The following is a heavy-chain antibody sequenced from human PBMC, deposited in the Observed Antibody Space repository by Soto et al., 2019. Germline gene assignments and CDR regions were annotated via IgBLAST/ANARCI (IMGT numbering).Heavy chain of an antibody. V-gene: IGHV3-33*06. CDR3: VKDHCGGDCYSNPYFDY. Sequence: GSLRLSCAASGFTFSTYGIHWVRQAPGKGLEWLAVIWYDGSKKYYADSVQGRFTISRDNSKNTGCLQMNSLRAEDTAVYYCVKDHCGGDCYSNPYFDYWGQGTLVTVSS. CDR1: GFTFSTYG. CDR2: IWYDGSKK. J-gene: IGHJ4*02. D-gene: IGHD2-21*02.